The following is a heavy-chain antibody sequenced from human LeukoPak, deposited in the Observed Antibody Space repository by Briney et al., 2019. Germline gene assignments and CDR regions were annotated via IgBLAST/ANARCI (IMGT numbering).Heavy chain of an antibody. CDR3: ARPAYDFWSGYPNDAFDI. Sequence: GGSLRLSCTASGFTFSSHAFHWVRQAPGKGLEWVAIISYDGNSKFYADSVKGRFTISRDNAKNSLYLQMNSLRAEDTAVYCCARPAYDFWSGYPNDAFDIWGQGTMVTVSS. J-gene: IGHJ3*02. V-gene: IGHV3-30-3*01. CDR1: GFTFSSHA. CDR2: ISYDGNSK. D-gene: IGHD3-3*01.